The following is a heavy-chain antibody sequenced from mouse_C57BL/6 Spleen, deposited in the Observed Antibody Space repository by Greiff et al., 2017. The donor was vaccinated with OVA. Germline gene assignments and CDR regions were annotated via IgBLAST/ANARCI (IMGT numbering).Heavy chain of an antibody. CDR3: ARHEDAGTYFDV. CDR2: FYPGSGSI. J-gene: IGHJ1*03. Sequence: QVHVKQSGAELVKPGASVKLSCKASGYTFTEYTIHWVKQRPGQGLEWIGWFYPGSGSIKYNEKFKDKATLTADKSSSTVYMELSSLTSEDSAVYFCARHEDAGTYFDVWGTGTTVTVSS. CDR1: GYTFTEYT. D-gene: IGHD4-1*01. V-gene: IGHV1-62-2*01.